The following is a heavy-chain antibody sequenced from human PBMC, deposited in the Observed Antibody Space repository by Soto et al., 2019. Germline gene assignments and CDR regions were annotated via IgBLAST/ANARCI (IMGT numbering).Heavy chain of an antibody. D-gene: IGHD6-6*01. CDR3: ARSSIEPRVFMYPFDS. Sequence: SETLSLTCAVYGGSFSGYYWSWIRQPPGKGLEWIGEINHSGSTNYNPSLKSRVTISVDTSKNQFSLKLTSVTAADTAVYYCARSSIEPRVFMYPFDSWGQGTLVTVSS. V-gene: IGHV4-34*01. CDR1: GGSFSGYY. J-gene: IGHJ4*02. CDR2: INHSGST.